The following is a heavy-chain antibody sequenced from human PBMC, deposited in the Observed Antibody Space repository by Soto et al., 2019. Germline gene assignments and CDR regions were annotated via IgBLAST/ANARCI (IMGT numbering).Heavy chain of an antibody. D-gene: IGHD6-13*01. Sequence: QVQLVQSGAEVKKPGSSVKVSCKASVGTFSSYAISWVRQVPGQGLEWMGGIIPIFGTANYDQKFQGRVTITADESTSTAYMELSSLRSEDTAVEYCAREGGSSWYQGYFDYWGEGTLVTVSS. V-gene: IGHV1-69*01. CDR3: AREGGSSWYQGYFDY. J-gene: IGHJ4*02. CDR1: VGTFSSYA. CDR2: IIPIFGTA.